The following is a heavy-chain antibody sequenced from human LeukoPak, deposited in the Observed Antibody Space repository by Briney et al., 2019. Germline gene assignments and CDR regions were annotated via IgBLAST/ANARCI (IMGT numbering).Heavy chain of an antibody. CDR1: GFTFSSYG. V-gene: IGHV3-30*18. D-gene: IGHD3-10*01. Sequence: GRSLRLSCAASGFTFSSYGMHWVRQAPGKGLEWVAVISYDGGNKYYADSVKGRFTISRDNSKNTLYLQMNSLRAEDTAVYYCAKDHYYGSGSFQNGFDYWGQGTLVTVSS. CDR3: AKDHYYGSGSFQNGFDY. CDR2: ISYDGGNK. J-gene: IGHJ4*02.